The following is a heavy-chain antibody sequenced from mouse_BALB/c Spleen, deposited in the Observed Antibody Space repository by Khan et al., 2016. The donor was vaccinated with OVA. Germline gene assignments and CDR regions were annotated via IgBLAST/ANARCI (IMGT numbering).Heavy chain of an antibody. Sequence: EVQLQESGPGLVKPSQSLSLTCTVTGYSITSGYGWNWIRQFPGNKLEWMGYIRYSGSNNYNPSLKSRTSITRDTSKNQFFLQLNSVTTEDTATYYCARTARIKYWGQGTTLTVSS. J-gene: IGHJ2*01. CDR1: GYSITSGYG. CDR3: ARTARIKY. V-gene: IGHV3-2*02. CDR2: IRYSGSN. D-gene: IGHD1-2*01.